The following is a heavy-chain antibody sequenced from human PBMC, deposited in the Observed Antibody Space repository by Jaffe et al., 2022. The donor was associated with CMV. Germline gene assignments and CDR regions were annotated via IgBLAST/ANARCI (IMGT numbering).Heavy chain of an antibody. Sequence: QVQLVESGGGVVQPGRSLRLSCAASGFTFSSYGMHWVRQAPGKGLEWVAVISYDGSNKYYADSVKGRFTISRDNSKNTLYLQMNSLRAEDTAVYYCAKGLHALFDYWGQGTLVTVSS. V-gene: IGHV3-30*18. CDR2: ISYDGSNK. J-gene: IGHJ4*02. CDR3: AKGLHALFDY. D-gene: IGHD2-2*01. CDR1: GFTFSSYG.